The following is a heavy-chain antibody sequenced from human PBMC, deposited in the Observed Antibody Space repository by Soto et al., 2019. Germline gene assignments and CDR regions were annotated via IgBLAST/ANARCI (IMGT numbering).Heavy chain of an antibody. CDR1: GFTFSSYG. Sequence: GGSLRLSCAASGFTFSSYGMHWVRQAPGKGLEWVAVIWYDGSNKYYADSVKGRFTISRDNSKNTLYLQMNSLRAEDTAVYYCARDRWNYYDSSGGAIRRPVYYYYGMDVWGQGTTVTVS. CDR2: IWYDGSNK. V-gene: IGHV3-33*01. CDR3: ARDRWNYYDSSGGAIRRPVYYYYGMDV. J-gene: IGHJ6*02. D-gene: IGHD3-22*01.